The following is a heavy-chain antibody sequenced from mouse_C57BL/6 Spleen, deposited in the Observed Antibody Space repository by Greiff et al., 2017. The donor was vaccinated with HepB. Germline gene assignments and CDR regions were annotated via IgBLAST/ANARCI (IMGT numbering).Heavy chain of an antibody. J-gene: IGHJ2*01. D-gene: IGHD1-1*01. CDR3: ARRITTVVATNPNYFDY. CDR1: GFTFSDYG. CDR2: ISSGSSTI. V-gene: IGHV5-17*01. Sequence: DVMLVESGGGLVKPGGSLKLSCAASGFTFSDYGMHWVRQAPEKGLEWVAYISSGSSTIYYADTVKGRFTISRDNAKNTLFLQMTSLRSEDTAMYYCARRITTVVATNPNYFDYWGQGTTLTVSS.